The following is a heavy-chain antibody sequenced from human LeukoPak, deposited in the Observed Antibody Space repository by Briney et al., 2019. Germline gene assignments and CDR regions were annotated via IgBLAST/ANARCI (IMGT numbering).Heavy chain of an antibody. J-gene: IGHJ4*02. Sequence: SETLSLTCTVSGGFISSHYWSWIRQPPGKGLEWTGYIYYSGSTNYNPSLKSRVTISVDTSKNQFSLTLSSVTAADTAVYYCARRQYYFDYWGQGTLVTVSS. V-gene: IGHV4-59*08. CDR3: ARRQYYFDY. D-gene: IGHD5-24*01. CDR1: GGFISSHY. CDR2: IYYSGST.